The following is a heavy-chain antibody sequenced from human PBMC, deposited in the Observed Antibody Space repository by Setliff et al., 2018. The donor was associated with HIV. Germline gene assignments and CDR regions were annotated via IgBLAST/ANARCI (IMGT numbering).Heavy chain of an antibody. Sequence: SETLSLTCSVSSGSIGSNYYWGWVRRPPGKGLEWIGNVHFGGSTYYNSSLDSRVTIHVATSKKQFFLSLSSVTAADTAVYYCARPALGIGGGSMFDSWGQGIQVTVSS. D-gene: IGHD3-3*01. CDR1: SGSIGSNYY. CDR2: VHFGGST. CDR3: ARPALGIGGGSMFDS. J-gene: IGHJ4*02. V-gene: IGHV4-39*01.